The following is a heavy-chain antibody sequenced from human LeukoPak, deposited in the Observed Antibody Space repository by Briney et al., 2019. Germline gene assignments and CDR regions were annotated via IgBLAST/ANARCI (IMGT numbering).Heavy chain of an antibody. Sequence: ASVKVSCKISGHALSDLSIHRVRQAPRRGPEWMGGFDPEVVDKMHAQKFQGRVTTTEDTSTDTAFMELRSLRSDDTAVYFCARHLFWVAPIDSWGQGTLVTVSS. CDR3: ARHLFWVAPIDS. CDR1: GHALSDLS. D-gene: IGHD3-3*01. CDR2: FDPEVVDK. V-gene: IGHV1-24*01. J-gene: IGHJ4*02.